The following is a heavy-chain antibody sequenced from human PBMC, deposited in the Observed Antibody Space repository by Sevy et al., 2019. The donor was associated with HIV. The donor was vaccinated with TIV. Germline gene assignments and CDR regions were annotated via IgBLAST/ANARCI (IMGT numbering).Heavy chain of an antibody. CDR1: GFSFRSYW. CDR2: IYQDGSEK. D-gene: IGHD4-17*01. J-gene: IGHJ6*02. V-gene: IGHV3-7*01. Sequence: GGSLRLSCAASGFSFRSYWMTWVRQAPGKGLEWVASIYQDGSEKYYMDSVKGRFTVSRDNAKNSLFLQMNSLRVDDTAVYYCAREGSYGDYMLSYYYGMDVWGQGTTVTVSS. CDR3: AREGSYGDYMLSYYYGMDV.